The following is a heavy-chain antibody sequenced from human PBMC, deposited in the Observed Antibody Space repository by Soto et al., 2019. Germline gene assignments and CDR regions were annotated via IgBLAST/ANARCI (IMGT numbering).Heavy chain of an antibody. J-gene: IGHJ6*02. Sequence: EVQLVESGGGLVQPGGSLGLSCAASGLIFSDYHMDWVRQAPGKGLEWVGRIRRKANSYTTEYAASVKGRFTISRDDSKNSLYVQMNSLKREDTAVYYCAMLGGWSGGSSGMDGWGPGTTVTVSS. V-gene: IGHV3-72*01. CDR1: GLIFSDYH. D-gene: IGHD6-19*01. CDR2: IRRKANSYTT. CDR3: AMLGGWSGGSSGMDG.